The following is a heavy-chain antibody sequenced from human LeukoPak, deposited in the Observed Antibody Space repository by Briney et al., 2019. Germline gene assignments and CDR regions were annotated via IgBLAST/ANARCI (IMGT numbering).Heavy chain of an antibody. D-gene: IGHD5-18*01. CDR1: GGSFEHYF. CDR2: VYYTGSS. CDR3: ASHRRSHGAEY. J-gene: IGHJ4*02. Sequence: SETLSLTCTVSGGSFEHYFWSWIRQPPGKGLEFLGCVYYTGSSAYSPSLKSRLTISADTAKNQFSLKLRSVTAADTAVYYCASHRRSHGAEYWGQGTLVTVSS. V-gene: IGHV4-59*01.